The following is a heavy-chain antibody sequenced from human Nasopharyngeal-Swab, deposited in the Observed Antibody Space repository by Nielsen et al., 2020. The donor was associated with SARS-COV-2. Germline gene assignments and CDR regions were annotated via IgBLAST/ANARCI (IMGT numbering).Heavy chain of an antibody. Sequence: GESLKISCAASGFTFSSYAMSWVRQAPGKGLEWVSAISGSGGSTYYADSVKGRFTISRDNSKNTLYLQMNSLRAEDTAVYYCAKDYVRYDILTCFDYWGQGTLVTVSS. CDR2: ISGSGGST. CDR3: AKDYVRYDILTCFDY. J-gene: IGHJ4*02. V-gene: IGHV3-23*01. CDR1: GFTFSSYA. D-gene: IGHD3-9*01.